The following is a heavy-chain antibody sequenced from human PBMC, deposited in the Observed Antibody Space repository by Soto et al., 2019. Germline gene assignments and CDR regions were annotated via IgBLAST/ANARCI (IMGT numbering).Heavy chain of an antibody. CDR1: CYSIPNACF. J-gene: IGHJ5*02. V-gene: IGHV4-38-2*02. CDR3: ARAPGDNNWSYSSLEP. Sequence: SDTLSLTCTFSCYSIPNACFWVWLRPPPGNGSEWSGSGFHTVNTYYTPSLQSRVTISMDTSKNQFSLELTSVTAADTAIYYCARAPGDNNWSYSSLEPWGQGALVTVSS. D-gene: IGHD1-1*01. CDR2: GFHTVNT.